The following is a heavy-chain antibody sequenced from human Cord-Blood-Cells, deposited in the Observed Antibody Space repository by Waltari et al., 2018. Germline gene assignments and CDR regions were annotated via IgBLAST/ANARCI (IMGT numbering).Heavy chain of an antibody. Sequence: QVQLVQSGAEVKKPGASVKVSCKASGYTFTGYYMHWVRQAPGQGLEWMGVIKPSRCGKNNEQKVQGRVSMTRATSISTAYMELRRLRSDDTAVYYCAGARSWRFGTTDAFDSRGQGTMVTVSS. J-gene: IGHJ3*02. CDR2: IKPSRCGK. CDR1: GYTFTGYY. V-gene: IGHV1-2*02. CDR3: AGARSWRFGTTDAFDS. D-gene: IGHD1-26*01.